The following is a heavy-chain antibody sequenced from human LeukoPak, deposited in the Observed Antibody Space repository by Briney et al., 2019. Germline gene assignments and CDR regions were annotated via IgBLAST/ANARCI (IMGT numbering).Heavy chain of an antibody. CDR3: AKAYGSGWYYYFDY. CDR2: IRPDGSNK. CDR1: GFTFSSYG. Sequence: PGGSLRLSCAASGFTFSSYGMHWVRQAPGKGLEWVAFIRPDGSNKYYADSVKGRFTISRDNSKNTLYLQMNSLRAEDTAVYYCAKAYGSGWYYYFDYWVQGTLVTVSS. D-gene: IGHD6-19*01. V-gene: IGHV3-30*02. J-gene: IGHJ4*02.